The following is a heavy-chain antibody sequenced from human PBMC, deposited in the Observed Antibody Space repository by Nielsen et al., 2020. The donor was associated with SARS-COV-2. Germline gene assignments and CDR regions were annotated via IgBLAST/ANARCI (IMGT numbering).Heavy chain of an antibody. J-gene: IGHJ5*02. Sequence: SLKISCAASGFTFDDYAMHWVRQAPGKGLEWVSGISWNSGSIGYADSVKGRFTISRDNAKNSLYLQMNSLRAEDTALYYCAALSSGWGPGWFDPWGQGTLVTVSS. V-gene: IGHV3-9*01. CDR2: ISWNSGSI. D-gene: IGHD6-19*01. CDR1: GFTFDDYA. CDR3: AALSSGWGPGWFDP.